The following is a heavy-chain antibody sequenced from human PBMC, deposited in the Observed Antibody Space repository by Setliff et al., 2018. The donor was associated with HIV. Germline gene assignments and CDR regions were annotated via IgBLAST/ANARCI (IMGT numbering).Heavy chain of an antibody. J-gene: IGHJ6*03. CDR3: ARVSPLTHYYYMDM. V-gene: IGHV4-61*02. Sequence: SETLSLTCSVSGGSVGSGSYYWSWIRQPAGKGLEWIGRAYTGGSTNYNPSLKSRVSMSVDTSKNQFYLHLSSVTAADTAVYYCARVSPLTHYYYMDMWGKGTTVTVSS. CDR1: GGSVGSGSYY. D-gene: IGHD7-27*01. CDR2: AYTGGST.